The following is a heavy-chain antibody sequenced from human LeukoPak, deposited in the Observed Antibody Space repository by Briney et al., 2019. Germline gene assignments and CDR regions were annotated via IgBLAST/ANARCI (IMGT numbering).Heavy chain of an antibody. V-gene: IGHV4-4*09. D-gene: IGHD3-9*01. CDR3: ARNGRVDILTGTQPFDP. Sequence: SETLSLTCTVSGGSISSYYWSWIRQPPGKGLEWIGYIYTSGSTNYNPSLKSRVTISVDTSKNQFSLKLSSVTAADTAVYYCARNGRVDILTGTQPFDPWGQGTLVTVSS. J-gene: IGHJ5*02. CDR1: GGSISSYY. CDR2: IYTSGST.